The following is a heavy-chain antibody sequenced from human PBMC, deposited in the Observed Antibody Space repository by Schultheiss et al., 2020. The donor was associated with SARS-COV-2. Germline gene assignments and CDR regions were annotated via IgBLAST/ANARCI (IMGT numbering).Heavy chain of an antibody. CDR2: ISGSGGFT. D-gene: IGHD3-10*01. Sequence: GESLKISCAASGFTFSSYAMSWVRQAPGKGLEWVSAISGSGGFTYYADSVKGRFTISRDNSKNTLSLQMNSLRAEDTAVYYCAKGREVRGVITAFDYWGQGTLVTVSS. CDR1: GFTFSSYA. V-gene: IGHV3-23*01. CDR3: AKGREVRGVITAFDY. J-gene: IGHJ4*02.